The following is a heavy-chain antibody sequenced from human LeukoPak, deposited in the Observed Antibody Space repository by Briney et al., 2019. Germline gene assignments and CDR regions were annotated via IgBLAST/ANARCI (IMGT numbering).Heavy chain of an antibody. J-gene: IGHJ6*02. Sequence: GGSLRLSCAASGFTFSSYGMHWVRQAPGKGLVWVAVISYDGSNKYYADSVKGRFTISRDNSKTTLYLQMNSLRAEDTAVYYCAKDGSGSYYYYYYGMDVWGQGTTVTVSS. CDR2: ISYDGSNK. CDR1: GFTFSSYG. D-gene: IGHD1-26*01. CDR3: AKDGSGSYYYYYYGMDV. V-gene: IGHV3-30*18.